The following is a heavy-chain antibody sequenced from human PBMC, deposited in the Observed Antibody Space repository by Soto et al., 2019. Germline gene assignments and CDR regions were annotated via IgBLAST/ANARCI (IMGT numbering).Heavy chain of an antibody. Sequence: RQPPGKGLEWIGEIYHSGSTNYNPSLKSRVTISVDKSKNQFSLKLSSVTAADTAVYYCARDRVSGGYYYYHGMDVWGQGTTVTVSS. J-gene: IGHJ6*02. CDR2: IYHSGST. CDR3: ARDRVSGGYYYYHGMDV. V-gene: IGHV4-4*02. D-gene: IGHD1-26*01.